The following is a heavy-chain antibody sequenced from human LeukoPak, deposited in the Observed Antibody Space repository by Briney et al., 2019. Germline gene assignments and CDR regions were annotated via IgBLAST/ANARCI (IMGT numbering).Heavy chain of an antibody. J-gene: IGHJ4*02. CDR3: ATSGGKSDPELDC. CDR1: VYTFTRYY. Sequence: GASVNVSRKASVYTFTRYYMHWVRQAPRQGLEGMGWINAKSGGTNYAQKCQTRVTMTRDTSISTEYMELSRMTSDDKAVDYCATSGGKSDPELDCWGQGTLVTVSS. CDR2: INAKSGGT. D-gene: IGHD6-25*01. V-gene: IGHV1-2*02.